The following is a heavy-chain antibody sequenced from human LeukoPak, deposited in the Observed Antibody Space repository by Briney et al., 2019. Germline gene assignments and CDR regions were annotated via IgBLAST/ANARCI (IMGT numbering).Heavy chain of an antibody. D-gene: IGHD3-3*01. J-gene: IGHJ6*02. CDR2: INPNSGGT. Sequence: ASVKVSCKASRYVFTAYYIHWVRLAPGQGPEWMGRINPNSGGTNYAQKFQGRVTMTRDTSINTVYMELSRLRSDDTAVYYCARLPQRITIFGVATDYYGMDVWGQGTTVTVSS. V-gene: IGHV1-2*06. CDR3: ARLPQRITIFGVATDYYGMDV. CDR1: RYVFTAYY.